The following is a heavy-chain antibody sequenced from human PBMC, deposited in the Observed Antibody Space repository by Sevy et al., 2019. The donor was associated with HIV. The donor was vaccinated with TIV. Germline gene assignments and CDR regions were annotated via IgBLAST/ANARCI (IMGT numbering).Heavy chain of an antibody. CDR2: ISYDGSDK. J-gene: IGHJ4*02. Sequence: GGSLRLSCAASGFTFSAHGMHWVRQAPGKGLEWVALISYDGSDKYYADSVKGRFTISRDNSKNTLYLQMNSLRAEDTAVYSWAKDQGAAKYYYDNGGYWDYWGQGTLVTVSS. D-gene: IGHD3-22*01. V-gene: IGHV3-30*18. CDR3: AKDQGAAKYYYDNGGYWDY. CDR1: GFTFSAHG.